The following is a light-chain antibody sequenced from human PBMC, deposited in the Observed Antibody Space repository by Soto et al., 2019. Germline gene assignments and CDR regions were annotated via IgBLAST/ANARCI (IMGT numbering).Light chain of an antibody. V-gene: IGKV4-1*01. CDR3: QQYYSTPWT. J-gene: IGKJ1*01. Sequence: DIVMTQSPDSLAVSLGERATINCKSSQSVLHTSNNKNYLASYQQKPGQPPKLLIYWASNRESGVPDRFSGSGSGTDFTLTISSLQAEDVAVYYCQQYYSTPWTFGQGTKVEIK. CDR1: QSVLHTSNNKNY. CDR2: WAS.